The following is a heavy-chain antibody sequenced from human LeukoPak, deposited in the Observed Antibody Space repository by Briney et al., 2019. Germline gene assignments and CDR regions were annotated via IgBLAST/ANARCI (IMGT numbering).Heavy chain of an antibody. V-gene: IGHV6-1*01. Sequence: SQTLSLTCAISGDSFSSNSAAWNWIRQSPSRGLEWLGRTYYRSKWYNDYAVSVKSRITINPDTSKNQFSLQLNSVTPEDTAVYYCARDRIAAAGDYPNYYYYYGMDVWGQGTTVTVSS. CDR2: TYYRSKWYN. J-gene: IGHJ6*02. CDR1: GDSFSSNSAA. D-gene: IGHD6-13*01. CDR3: ARDRIAAAGDYPNYYYYYGMDV.